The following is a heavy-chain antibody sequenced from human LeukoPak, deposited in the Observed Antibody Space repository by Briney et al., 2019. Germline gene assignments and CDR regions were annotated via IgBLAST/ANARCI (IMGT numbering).Heavy chain of an antibody. V-gene: IGHV3-23*01. CDR2: INAYGGTT. CDR3: VKGKTVRESRRVPGTLAWGPKDPTFYYYAMDV. J-gene: IGHJ6*02. D-gene: IGHD3-10*01. CDR1: GFSFNTNA. Sequence: GGSLRLSCAASGFSFNTNAMHWVRQTPGGGLEWVSGINAYGGTTYYPDSMRGRFTISRDNVKNTVNLQINHVRAEDTAIYYCVKGKTVRESRRVPGTLAWGPKDPTFYYYAMDVWGRGTTVTVSS.